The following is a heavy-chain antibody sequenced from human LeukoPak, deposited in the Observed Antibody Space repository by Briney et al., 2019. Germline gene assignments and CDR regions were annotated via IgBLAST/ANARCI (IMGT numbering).Heavy chain of an antibody. V-gene: IGHV3-30-3*01. CDR2: ISYDGSNK. CDR1: GFTFSSYA. Sequence: GGSLRPSCAASGFTFSSYAMHWVRQASGKGLEWVAVISYDGSNKYYADSVKGRFTISRDNSKNTLYLQMNGLRAEDTAVYYCARYPNSGSQLPDYYYGMDVWGQGTTVTVSS. J-gene: IGHJ6*02. CDR3: ARYPNSGSQLPDYYYGMDV. D-gene: IGHD1-26*01.